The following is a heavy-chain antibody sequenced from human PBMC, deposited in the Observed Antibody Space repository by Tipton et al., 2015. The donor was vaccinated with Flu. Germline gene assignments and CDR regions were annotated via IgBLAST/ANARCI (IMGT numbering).Heavy chain of an antibody. D-gene: IGHD1-1*01. Sequence: SLRLSCAASGFTFSGYGMHWVRQAPGKGLEWVAFIRHDESDKYYADSVKGRFTISRDNAKRTLYLQMDSLTADDAAVYYCVRDLTLAGTGPHFDCWGQGAVVTVSS. CDR2: IRHDESDK. CDR1: GFTFSGYG. CDR3: VRDLTLAGTGPHFDC. V-gene: IGHV3-30*02. J-gene: IGHJ4*02.